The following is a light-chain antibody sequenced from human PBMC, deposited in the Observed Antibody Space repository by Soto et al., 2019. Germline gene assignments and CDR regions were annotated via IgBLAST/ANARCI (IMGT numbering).Light chain of an antibody. Sequence: SYELTQSPSVSVAPGQTAFMTCGGDDIGYKRVNWYQQKPGQAPMLVVYDDSDRPSGIPERFSGSNSGNTATLTISRVEVGDEADYYCQVWDSSRDLGVFGPGTKLTVL. CDR3: QVWDSSRDLGV. CDR2: DDS. J-gene: IGLJ1*01. V-gene: IGLV3-21*02. CDR1: DIGYKR.